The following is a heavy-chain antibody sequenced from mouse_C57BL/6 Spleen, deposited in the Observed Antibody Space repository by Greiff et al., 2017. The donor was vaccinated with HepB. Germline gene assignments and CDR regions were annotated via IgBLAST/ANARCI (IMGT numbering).Heavy chain of an antibody. CDR2: IWSGGST. CDR3: ARNHDGYLNAMDY. D-gene: IGHD2-3*01. V-gene: IGHV2-2*01. J-gene: IGHJ4*01. CDR1: GFSLTSYG. Sequence: VQLQQSGPGLVQPSQSLSITCTVSGFSLTSYGVHWVRQSPGKGLEWLGVIWSGGSTDYNAAFISRLSISKDNSKSQVFFKMNSLQADDTAIYYCARNHDGYLNAMDYWGQGTSVTVSS.